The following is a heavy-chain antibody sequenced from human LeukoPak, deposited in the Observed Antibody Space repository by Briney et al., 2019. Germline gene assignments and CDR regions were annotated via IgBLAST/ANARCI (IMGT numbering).Heavy chain of an antibody. J-gene: IGHJ4*02. CDR1: GFTFNNFA. CDR3: AKSSGGDYYDILTGYYMYSPDWGYFDY. V-gene: IGHV3-23*01. D-gene: IGHD3-9*01. CDR2: FIGSAGSI. Sequence: GGSLRRACAASGFTFNNFAMSWVGQAPATGLALVSAFIGSAGSIYYADSVKGRFTISRDNSKNTLYLQMNSLRAEDTAVYYCAKSSGGDYYDILTGYYMYSPDWGYFDYWGQGTLVTVSS.